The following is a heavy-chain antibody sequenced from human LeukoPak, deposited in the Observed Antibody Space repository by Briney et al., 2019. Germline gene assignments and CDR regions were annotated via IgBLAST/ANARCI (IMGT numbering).Heavy chain of an antibody. Sequence: GGSLRLSCISSGFTVRNYGMHWVRQAPGMGLEWVAATSFDGKKQDYTDSVRGRFTIARDSSKNALYLQMNSLRAEDTAVYYCARGPAITMTPLDYWGQGTLVTVSS. CDR1: GFTVRNYG. CDR2: TSFDGKKQ. V-gene: IGHV3-30*12. D-gene: IGHD3-22*01. J-gene: IGHJ4*02. CDR3: ARGPAITMTPLDY.